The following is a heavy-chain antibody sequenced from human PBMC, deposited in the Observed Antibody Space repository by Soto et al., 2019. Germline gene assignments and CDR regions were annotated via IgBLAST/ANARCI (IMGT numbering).Heavy chain of an antibody. CDR2: IIPIFGTA. CDR1: GGTFSSYA. V-gene: IGHV1-69*12. CDR3: ARRAIAARYLYYYYGMDV. J-gene: IGHJ6*02. Sequence: QVQLVQSGAEVKKPGSSVKVSCKASGGTFSSYAISWVRQAPGQGLEWMGGIIPIFGTANYAQKFQGRVTITADESTSTAYMELSSLRSEDTAVYYCARRAIAARYLYYYYGMDVWGQGTTVTVSS. D-gene: IGHD6-6*01.